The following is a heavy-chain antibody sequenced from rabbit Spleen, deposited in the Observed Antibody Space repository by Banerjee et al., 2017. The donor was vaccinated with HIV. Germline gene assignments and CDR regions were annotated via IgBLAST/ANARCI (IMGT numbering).Heavy chain of an antibody. CDR1: GFDLSSYHY. J-gene: IGHJ4*01. Sequence: QEQLEESGGGLVKPEGSLTLTCTASGFDLSSYHYMCWVRQAPGKGLEWIGYIDPLFGSTYYASWVNGRFSISRENTQNTVSLQLNSLTAADTATYFCVRDKASTSGDYGPYYFDLWGQGTLVTVS. V-gene: IGHV1S43*01. CDR3: VRDKASTSGDYGPYYFDL. D-gene: IGHD1-1*01. CDR2: IDPLFGST.